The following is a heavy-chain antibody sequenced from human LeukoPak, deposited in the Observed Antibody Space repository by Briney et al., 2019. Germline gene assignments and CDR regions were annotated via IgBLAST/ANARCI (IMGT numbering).Heavy chain of an antibody. CDR1: GFTFSSYA. D-gene: IGHD5-12*01. CDR3: ARDRWLDDDAFEI. Sequence: PGRSLRLSCAASGFTFSSYAMHWVRQAPGKGLEWVAVISYDGSNKYYADSVKGRFTISRDNSKNTLYLQMNSLRAEDTAVYYCARDRWLDDDAFEIWGQGTMVTVSS. V-gene: IGHV3-30-3*01. J-gene: IGHJ3*02. CDR2: ISYDGSNK.